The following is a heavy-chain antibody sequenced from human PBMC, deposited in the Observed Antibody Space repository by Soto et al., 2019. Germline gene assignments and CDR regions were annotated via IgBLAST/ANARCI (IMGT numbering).Heavy chain of an antibody. V-gene: IGHV4-31*03. J-gene: IGHJ4*02. CDR1: GGSISSGGTGSC. CDR3: ASGHDAYKVRY. CDR2: IYYTGNT. D-gene: IGHD1-1*01. Sequence: QVQLQESGPGLVKPSQTLSLTCTVSGGSISSGGTGSCLTWIRQLPGKGLEWIGYIYYTGNTYYNPSLKSRPTISIDTTENQFSLKLTSVTAADTAVYFCASGHDAYKVRYWGQGTLVTVSS.